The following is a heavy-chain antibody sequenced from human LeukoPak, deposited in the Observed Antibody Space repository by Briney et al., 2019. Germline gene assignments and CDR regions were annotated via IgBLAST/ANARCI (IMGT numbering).Heavy chain of an antibody. CDR2: ISYDGSNK. J-gene: IGHJ6*03. CDR1: GFTFSSYA. Sequence: GGSLRLSCAASGFTFSSYALHWVRQAPGKGLEWVAVISYDGSNKYYADSVKGRFTISRDNSKNTLYLQMNSLRAEDTAVYYCARAGIVATIENYYYYYMDVWGKGTTVTVSS. D-gene: IGHD5-12*01. CDR3: ARAGIVATIENYYYYYMDV. V-gene: IGHV3-30-3*01.